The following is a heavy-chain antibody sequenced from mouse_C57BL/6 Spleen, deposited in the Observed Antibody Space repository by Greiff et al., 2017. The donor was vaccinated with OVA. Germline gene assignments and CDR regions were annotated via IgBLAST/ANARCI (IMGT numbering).Heavy chain of an antibody. D-gene: IGHD1-1*01. CDR2: IYPGDGDT. V-gene: IGHV1-80*01. Sequence: VKLVESGAELVKPGASVKISCKASGYAFSSYWMNWVKQRPGKGLEWIGQIYPGDGDTNYNGKFKGKATLTADKSSSTAYMQLSSLTSEDSAVYFCARSSYYGSSYWYFDVWGTGTTVTVSS. CDR1: GYAFSSYW. CDR3: ARSSYYGSSYWYFDV. J-gene: IGHJ1*03.